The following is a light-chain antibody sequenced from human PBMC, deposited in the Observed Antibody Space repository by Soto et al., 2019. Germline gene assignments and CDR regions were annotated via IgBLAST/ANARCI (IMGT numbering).Light chain of an antibody. V-gene: IGLV2-8*01. CDR3: SSYAGSNNLGV. CDR2: EVS. CDR1: SSDVGGYNY. J-gene: IGLJ1*01. Sequence: SQPPTECGSRGQSFNISCTGTSSDVGGYNYVSWYQQHPGKAPKLMIYEVSKRPSGVPDRFSGSKSGNTASLTVSGLQAEDEADYYCSSYAGSNNLGVFGTGTKVTVL.